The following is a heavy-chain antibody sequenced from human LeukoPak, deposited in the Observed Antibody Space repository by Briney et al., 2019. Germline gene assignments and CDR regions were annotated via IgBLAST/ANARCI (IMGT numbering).Heavy chain of an antibody. CDR1: GFTFSSYW. CDR2: IKSDESSA. D-gene: IGHD5-18*01. J-gene: IGHJ4*02. CDR3: AKDWDTAISLIDY. V-gene: IGHV3-74*01. Sequence: GGSLRLSCAASGFTFSSYWMHWVRQAPGKGLVWVSLIKSDESSASYADSVKGRFTISRDNAKNTLYLQMNSLGAEDTALYYCAKDWDTAISLIDYWGQGTLVTVSS.